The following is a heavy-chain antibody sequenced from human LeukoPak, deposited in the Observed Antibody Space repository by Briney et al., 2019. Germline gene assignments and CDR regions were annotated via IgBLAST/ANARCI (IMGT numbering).Heavy chain of an antibody. CDR3: AREGYCSSTSCYAYFDY. Sequence: GASVKVSCKASGYTFTGYYMHWVRQAPGQGLEWMGWINPNSGGTNYAQKFQGRVTMTRDTSISTAYMELSRLRSDDTAVYYCAREGYCSSTSCYAYFDYWGQGTLVTVSS. CDR2: INPNSGGT. V-gene: IGHV1-2*02. CDR1: GYTFTGYY. D-gene: IGHD2-2*01. J-gene: IGHJ4*02.